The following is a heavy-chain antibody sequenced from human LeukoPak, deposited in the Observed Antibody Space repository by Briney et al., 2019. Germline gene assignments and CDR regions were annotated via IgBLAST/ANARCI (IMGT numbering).Heavy chain of an antibody. V-gene: IGHV1-2*02. CDR1: GYIFTSYA. Sequence: ASVKVSCKASGYIFTSYAISWVRQAPGQGLEWMGWINPNSGGTNYAQKFQGRVTMTRDTSISTAYMELSRLRSDDTAVYYCARALTYYYDSSGYNNWFDPWGQGTLVTVSS. CDR3: ARALTYYYDSSGYNNWFDP. D-gene: IGHD3-22*01. J-gene: IGHJ5*02. CDR2: INPNSGGT.